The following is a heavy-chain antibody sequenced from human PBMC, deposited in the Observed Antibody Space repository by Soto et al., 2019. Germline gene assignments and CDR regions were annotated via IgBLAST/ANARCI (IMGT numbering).Heavy chain of an antibody. CDR2: IYSGGST. J-gene: IGHJ5*02. CDR1: GFTVSSNY. Sequence: EVQLVESGGGLVQPGGSLRLSCAASGFTVSSNYMSWVRQAPGKGLEWGSVIYSGGSTYYADSVKGRFTISRDNSKNTLYLQMNSLRAEDTAVYYCARVIGGNWFDPWGQGTLVTVSS. D-gene: IGHD2-15*01. V-gene: IGHV3-66*01. CDR3: ARVIGGNWFDP.